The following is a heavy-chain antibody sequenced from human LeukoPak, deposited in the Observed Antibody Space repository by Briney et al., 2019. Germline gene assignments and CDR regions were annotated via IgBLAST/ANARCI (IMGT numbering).Heavy chain of an antibody. CDR1: GYTFTSYY. D-gene: IGHD3-10*01. CDR2: INPNSGGT. J-gene: IGHJ4*02. CDR3: ARDWGSVSWGSGSYDTSYYFDY. Sequence: ASVKVSCKASGYTFTSYYMHWVRQAPGQGLEWMGWINPNSGGTNYAQKFQGRVTMTRDTSISTAYMELSRLRSDDTAVYYCARDWGSVSWGSGSYDTSYYFDYWGQGTLVTVSS. V-gene: IGHV1-2*02.